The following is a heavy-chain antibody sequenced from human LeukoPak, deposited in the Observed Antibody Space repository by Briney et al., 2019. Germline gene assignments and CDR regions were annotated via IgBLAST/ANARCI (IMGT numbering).Heavy chain of an antibody. CDR3: ARGVERWLQSPFDY. J-gene: IGHJ4*02. CDR2: IYHSGST. V-gene: IGHV4-38-2*02. CDR1: GYSISSGYY. Sequence: SETLSLTCTVSGYSISSGYYWGWIRQPTGKGLEWIGSIYHSGSTYYNPSLKSRVTISVDTSKNQFSLKLSSVTAADTAVYYCARGVERWLQSPFDYWGQGTLVTVSS. D-gene: IGHD5-24*01.